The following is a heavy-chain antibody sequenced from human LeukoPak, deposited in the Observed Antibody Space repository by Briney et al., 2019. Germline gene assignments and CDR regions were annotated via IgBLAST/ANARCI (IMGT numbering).Heavy chain of an antibody. CDR2: INHSGST. J-gene: IGHJ4*02. CDR3: ARGPGDDYVWGSYRRKLYFDY. V-gene: IGHV4-34*01. Sequence: SETLSLTCAVYGGSFSGYYWSWIRQPPGKGLEWIWEINHSGSTTYNPSLKGRVTISVDTSKNQFSLKLSSVTAADTAVYYCARGPGDDYVWGSYRRKLYFDYWGQGSLVTVSS. CDR1: GGSFSGYY. D-gene: IGHD3-16*02.